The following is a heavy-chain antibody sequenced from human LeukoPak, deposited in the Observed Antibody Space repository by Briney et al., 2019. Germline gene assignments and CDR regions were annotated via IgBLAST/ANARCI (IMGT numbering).Heavy chain of an antibody. CDR2: ISSSGSTL. D-gene: IGHD3-10*02. J-gene: IGHJ6*04. V-gene: IGHV3-48*04. CDR1: GFTFSSYS. Sequence: GGSLRLSCAASGFTFSSYSMNWVRQAPGKGLEWVSYISSSGSTLYYADSVKGRFTISRDNAKNSLYLQMNSLRAEDTAVYYCAELGITMIGGVWGKGTTVTISS. CDR3: AELGITMIGGV.